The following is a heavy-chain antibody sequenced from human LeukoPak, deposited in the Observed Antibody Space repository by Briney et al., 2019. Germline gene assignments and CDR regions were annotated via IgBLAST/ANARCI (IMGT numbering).Heavy chain of an antibody. CDR2: IKSKTDDGTT. Sequence: PGGSLRLSCAASGFTFSNAWMRWVRQAPGKGLEWVGRIKSKTDDGTTDYAAPVKGRFTISRDDSKSTLYLQMNSLKTEDTAVYYCTAEYGYGHYFDYWGQGSLVTVSS. D-gene: IGHD5-18*01. CDR1: GFTFSNAW. V-gene: IGHV3-15*01. J-gene: IGHJ4*02. CDR3: TAEYGYGHYFDY.